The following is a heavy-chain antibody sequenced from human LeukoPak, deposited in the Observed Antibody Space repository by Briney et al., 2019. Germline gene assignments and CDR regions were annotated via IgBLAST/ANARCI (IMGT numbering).Heavy chain of an antibody. Sequence: SVKVSCKASGGTFSSYAISWVRQAPGQGLEWMGGIIPIFGTANYAQKFQGRVTITTDESTSTAYMELSSLRSEDTAVYYCAEGSPYCSSTSCYVWFDPWSQGTLVTVSS. V-gene: IGHV1-69*05. CDR3: AEGSPYCSSTSCYVWFDP. D-gene: IGHD2-2*01. CDR2: IIPIFGTA. J-gene: IGHJ5*02. CDR1: GGTFSSYA.